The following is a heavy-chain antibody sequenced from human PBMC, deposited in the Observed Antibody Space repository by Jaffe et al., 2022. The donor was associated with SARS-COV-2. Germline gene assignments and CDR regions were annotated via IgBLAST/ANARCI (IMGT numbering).Heavy chain of an antibody. V-gene: IGHV3-48*02. J-gene: IGHJ4*02. CDR1: GFTFSSYS. D-gene: IGHD1-7*01. Sequence: EVQLVESGGGLVQPGGSLRLSCAASGFTFSSYSMNWVRQAPGKGLEWVSYISSSSSTIYYADSVKGRFTISRDNAKNSLYLQMNSLRDEDTAVYYCARGGAPLWGTSFLREYYFDYWGQGTLVTVSS. CDR2: ISSSSSTI. CDR3: ARGGAPLWGTSFLREYYFDY.